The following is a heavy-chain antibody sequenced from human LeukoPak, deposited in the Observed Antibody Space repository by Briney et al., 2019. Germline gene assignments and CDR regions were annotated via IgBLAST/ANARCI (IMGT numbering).Heavy chain of an antibody. Sequence: TSETLSLTCTVSGGSISSYYWSWIRQPPGKGLEYIGYIYYSGNTNSNPSLNSRVTISVDTSKNQFSLKLSSVTAADTAVYYCARGPPLNMLGSTYFDYWGQGILVTVSS. CDR3: ARGPPLNMLGSTYFDY. V-gene: IGHV4-59*08. J-gene: IGHJ4*02. D-gene: IGHD1-26*01. CDR2: IYYSGNT. CDR1: GGSISSYY.